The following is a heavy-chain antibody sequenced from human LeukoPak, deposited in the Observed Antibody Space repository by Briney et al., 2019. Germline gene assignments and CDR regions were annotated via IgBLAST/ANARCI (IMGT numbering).Heavy chain of an antibody. CDR2: ISHSGTT. V-gene: IGHV4-39*01. Sequence: SESLSLTCTVSGGSITLTDYYWGWIRLPPGKGLEWIATISHSGTTYFNPALQSRVSISLDKSKNQFSLSLKSVTAADTAVYYCATRERHLQRTPWDYWGPGTLVTVSS. CDR1: GGSITLTDYY. CDR3: ATRERHLQRTPWDY. D-gene: IGHD1-26*01. J-gene: IGHJ4*02.